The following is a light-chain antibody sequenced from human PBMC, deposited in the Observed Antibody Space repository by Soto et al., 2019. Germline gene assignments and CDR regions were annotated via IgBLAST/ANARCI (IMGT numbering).Light chain of an antibody. V-gene: IGKV3-15*01. J-gene: IGKJ1*01. CDR2: GAS. Sequence: IEMTQSPATLSVSPGERATLSCRASQSVSSNLVWYQQKPGQAPRLLIYGASTRVTGIPARFSGSGSGTDFTLTISRLEPEDFAVYYCQQYGSSLLTWTFGQGTKVDIK. CDR3: QQYGSSLLTWT. CDR1: QSVSSN.